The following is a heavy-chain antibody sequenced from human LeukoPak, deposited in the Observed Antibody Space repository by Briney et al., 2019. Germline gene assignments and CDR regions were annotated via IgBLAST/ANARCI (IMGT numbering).Heavy chain of an antibody. D-gene: IGHD6-6*01. CDR3: ARDLEGIAAPAGDFDY. CDR2: IYYSGST. Sequence: SETLSLTCTISGGSISSSSYYWGWIRQPPGKGLEWIGSIYYSGSTYYNPSLKSRVTISVDTSKNQFSLKLSSVTAADTAVYYCARDLEGIAAPAGDFDYWGQGTLVTVSS. V-gene: IGHV4-39*07. J-gene: IGHJ4*02. CDR1: GGSISSSSYY.